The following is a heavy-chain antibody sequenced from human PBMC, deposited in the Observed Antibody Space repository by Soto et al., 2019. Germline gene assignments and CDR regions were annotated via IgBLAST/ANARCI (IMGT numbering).Heavy chain of an antibody. Sequence: PGGSLRLSCAASGFTFSSYGMHWVRQAPGKGLEWVAVISYDGSNKYYADSVKGRFTISRDNSKNTLYLQMNSLRAEDTAVYYCAKDPWAVLWFGEPPRGWFDPWGQGTLVTVSS. J-gene: IGHJ5*02. V-gene: IGHV3-30*18. CDR2: ISYDGSNK. D-gene: IGHD3-10*01. CDR1: GFTFSSYG. CDR3: AKDPWAVLWFGEPPRGWFDP.